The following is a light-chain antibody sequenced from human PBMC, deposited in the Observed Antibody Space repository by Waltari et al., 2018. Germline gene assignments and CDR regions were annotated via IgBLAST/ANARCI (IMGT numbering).Light chain of an antibody. Sequence: QSALTQPASVSGSPGHSITISCPGPNSAIGFHHFFSWYQQHPGKAPQLVIYDVSRWPSGVSHRFSGSKSGNTASLTISALQAEDEADYYCSSYTNANTVLFGGGTKVTVL. CDR1: NSAIGFHHF. CDR2: DVS. V-gene: IGLV2-14*03. CDR3: SSYTNANTVL. J-gene: IGLJ2*01.